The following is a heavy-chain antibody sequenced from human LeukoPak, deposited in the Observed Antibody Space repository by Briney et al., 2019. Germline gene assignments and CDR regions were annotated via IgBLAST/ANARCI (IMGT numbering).Heavy chain of an antibody. V-gene: IGHV3-23*01. D-gene: IGHD3-10*01. J-gene: IGHJ4*02. CDR1: GFTFSIYS. Sequence: GGSLRLSCAASGFTFSIYSMNWVRQAPGKGLEWVSAISGSGGSTYYADSVKGRFTISRDNSKNTLYLQMNSLRAEDTAVYYCAKPNAGDIPLWDYWGQGTLVTVSS. CDR2: ISGSGGST. CDR3: AKPNAGDIPLWDY.